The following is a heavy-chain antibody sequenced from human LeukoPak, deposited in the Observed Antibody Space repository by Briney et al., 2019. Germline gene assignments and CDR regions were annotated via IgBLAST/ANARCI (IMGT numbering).Heavy chain of an antibody. V-gene: IGHV4-30-4*08. J-gene: IGHJ4*02. CDR3: ARDSDYSNSWYYFDY. D-gene: IGHD4-11*01. CDR1: GGSISSGDYY. Sequence: SQTLSLTCTVSGGSISSGDYYWSWIRQPPGKGLEWIGYIYYSRSTYYNPSLKSRVTISVDTSKNQFSLKLSSVTAADTAVYYCARDSDYSNSWYYFDYWGQGALVTVSS. CDR2: IYYSRST.